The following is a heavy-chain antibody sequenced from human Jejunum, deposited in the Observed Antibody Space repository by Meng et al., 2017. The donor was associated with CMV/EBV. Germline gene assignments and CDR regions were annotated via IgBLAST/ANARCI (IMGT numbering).Heavy chain of an antibody. CDR1: GYTFSSYN. J-gene: IGHJ4*02. D-gene: IGHD6-19*01. Sequence: KAAGYTFSSYNLYWVRQATGQGLKYMGWINANSGATGCAQKFQGRVSMTRDTSISTIYMELGGLRPDDTAVYYCARDGVSSVTDLDYWGQGTLVTVSS. CDR2: INANSGAT. CDR3: ARDGVSSVTDLDY. V-gene: IGHV1-2*02.